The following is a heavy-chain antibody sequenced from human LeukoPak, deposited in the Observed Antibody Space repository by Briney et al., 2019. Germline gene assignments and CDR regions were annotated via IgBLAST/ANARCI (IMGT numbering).Heavy chain of an antibody. J-gene: IGHJ3*02. CDR1: GFTFSSYG. V-gene: IGHV3-33*01. CDR2: IWYDGSNQ. Sequence: PGGSLRLSCAASGFTFSSYGMHWVRQAPGKGLEWVAVIWYDGSNQYYEDSVKGRFTISRDNSKSTLYLQVNSLRAEDTGVYYCAREDTGTTGITGAFDIWGQGTMVTVSS. D-gene: IGHD1-1*01. CDR3: AREDTGTTGITGAFDI.